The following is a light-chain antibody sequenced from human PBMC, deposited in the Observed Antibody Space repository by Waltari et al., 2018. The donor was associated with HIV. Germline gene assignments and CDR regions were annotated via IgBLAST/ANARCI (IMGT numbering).Light chain of an antibody. J-gene: IGLJ2*01. CDR3: SSYAGFNNFVI. CDR2: EVT. Sequence: QSVLTQPPSASGSLGQSVTISCTGTSSDVGGSHYLSWYQYNPGKVPKLRIYEVTKRPSGVPDRFSASKSGNTASLTVSGLQAEDEADYYCSSYAGFNNFVIFGGGTKLTVL. CDR1: SSDVGGSHY. V-gene: IGLV2-8*01.